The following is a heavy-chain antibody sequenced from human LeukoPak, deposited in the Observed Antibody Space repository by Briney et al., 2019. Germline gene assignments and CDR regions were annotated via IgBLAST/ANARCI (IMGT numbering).Heavy chain of an antibody. CDR1: GFTFSTHW. J-gene: IGHJ6*02. Sequence: PGGSLRLSCAASGFTFSTHWMYWVRQAPGKELVWVSRISGDGSGTSYADSVKGRFTISRDNAKDTLYLKMTSLRVEDTAVYSCASLLTPYHGSGGGGMDVWGQGTTVTVSS. CDR2: ISGDGSGT. D-gene: IGHD3-10*01. CDR3: ASLLTPYHGSGGGGMDV. V-gene: IGHV3-74*01.